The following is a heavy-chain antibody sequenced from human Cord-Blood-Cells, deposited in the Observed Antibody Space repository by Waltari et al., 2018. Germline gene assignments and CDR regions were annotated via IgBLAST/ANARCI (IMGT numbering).Heavy chain of an antibody. CDR1: GFTFISSW. J-gene: IGHJ4*02. CDR2: IKQDGSEK. CDR3: ARDNRNWGFGFDY. V-gene: IGHV3-7*01. Sequence: EVQLVESGGGLVQPGVSLRLSCAASGFTFISSWMSWVRQAPGKGLEWVANIKQDGSEKYYVDSVKGRFTISRDNAKNSLYLQMNSLRAEDTAVYYCARDNRNWGFGFDYWGQGTLVTVSS. D-gene: IGHD3-10*01.